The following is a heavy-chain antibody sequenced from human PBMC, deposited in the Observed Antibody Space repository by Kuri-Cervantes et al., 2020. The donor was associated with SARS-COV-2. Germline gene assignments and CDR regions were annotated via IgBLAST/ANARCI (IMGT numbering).Heavy chain of an antibody. CDR2: ISGSGGST. CDR1: GFTFSSYA. V-gene: IGHV3-23*01. CDR3: AKTDTHFQH. Sequence: GESLKISCAASGFTFSSYAMSWVRQAPGKGLEWVSAISGSGGSTYYADSVKGRFTISRDNSKNTLYLQMDSLRAEDTAVYYCAKTDTHFQHWGQGTLVTVSS. J-gene: IGHJ1*01.